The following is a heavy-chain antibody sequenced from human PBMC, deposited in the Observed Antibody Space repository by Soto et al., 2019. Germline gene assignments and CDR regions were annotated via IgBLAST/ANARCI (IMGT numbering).Heavy chain of an antibody. CDR2: ISGSGGST. D-gene: IGHD6-13*01. V-gene: IGHV3-23*01. J-gene: IGHJ4*02. CDR3: AGVHSSSLDY. Sequence: GGSLRLSCAASGLTFSRYAMSWVRQAPGKGLEWVSAISGSGGSTYYADSVKGRFTISGDNSKNTLYLQMNSLRAEDTAVYYCAGVHSSSLDYWGQGTLVTVSS. CDR1: GLTFSRYA.